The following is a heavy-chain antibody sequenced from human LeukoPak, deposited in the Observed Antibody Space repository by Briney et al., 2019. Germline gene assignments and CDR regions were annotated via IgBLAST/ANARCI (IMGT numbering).Heavy chain of an antibody. CDR3: AKGRITFGGVIVH. D-gene: IGHD3-16*01. CDR1: GFTFSNAW. V-gene: IGHV3-30*02. Sequence: QPGGSLRLSCAASGFTFSNAWMSWVRQAPGKGLEWVAFIRYDGSNKYCADSVKGRFTISRDNSKNTLYLQMNSLRAEDTAVYYCAKGRITFGGVIVHWGQGTLVTVSS. J-gene: IGHJ5*02. CDR2: IRYDGSNK.